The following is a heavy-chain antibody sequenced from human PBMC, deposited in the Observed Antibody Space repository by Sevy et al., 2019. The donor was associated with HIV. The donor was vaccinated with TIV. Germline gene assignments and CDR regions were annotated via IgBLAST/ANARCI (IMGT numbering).Heavy chain of an antibody. Sequence: GGSLRLSCAASGFSFSSYGMHWVRQAPGKGLEWVALIWFDGSNSYYADSVRGRFTISRHTSKNTVYLQMNSLRAEDTAVYYCAGDHEFYDYGDYGPTFFPDYWGQGNLVTVSS. D-gene: IGHD4-17*01. CDR2: IWFDGSNS. V-gene: IGHV3-33*01. CDR3: AGDHEFYDYGDYGPTFFPDY. J-gene: IGHJ4*02. CDR1: GFSFSSYG.